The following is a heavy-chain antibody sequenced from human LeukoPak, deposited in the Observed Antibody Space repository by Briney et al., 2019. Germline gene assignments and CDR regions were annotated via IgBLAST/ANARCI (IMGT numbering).Heavy chain of an antibody. D-gene: IGHD3-16*02. J-gene: IGHJ4*02. V-gene: IGHV1-2*02. CDR3: ARVGYYDYVWGSYPLDY. Sequence: ASVKVSCKASGYTFTGYYMHWVRQAPGQGLEWMGWINPNSGGTNYAQKFQGRVTMTRDTSISTAYMELSRLRSDDTAVYYCARVGYYDYVWGSYPLDYWGQGTLVTVSS. CDR1: GYTFTGYY. CDR2: INPNSGGT.